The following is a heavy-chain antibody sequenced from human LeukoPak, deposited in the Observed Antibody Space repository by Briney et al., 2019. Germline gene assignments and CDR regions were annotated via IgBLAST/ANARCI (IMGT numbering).Heavy chain of an antibody. CDR1: GYTFTTYW. V-gene: IGHV5-51*01. J-gene: IGHJ3*02. Sequence: GESLKISCKGSGYTFTTYWIGWVRQMPGKGLEWMGIIFPADSDTKYSPSFQGQATMSADKSTSTAYLQWSSLKASDTATYYCARRGGYCSGNTCEGAFDIWGQGTVVTVSS. D-gene: IGHD2-15*01. CDR2: IFPADSDT. CDR3: ARRGGYCSGNTCEGAFDI.